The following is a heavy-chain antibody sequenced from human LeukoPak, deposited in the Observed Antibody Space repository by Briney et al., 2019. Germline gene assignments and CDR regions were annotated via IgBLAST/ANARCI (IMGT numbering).Heavy chain of an antibody. D-gene: IGHD3-22*01. CDR3: AKPGGYDSSGHKDY. Sequence: QSGGSLRLSCAASGFTFSSYAMSWVRQAPGKGLEWVSAISGSGGSTYYADSVKGRFTISRDNSKNMLYLQMTSLRAEDTAVYYCAKPGGYDSSGHKDYWGQGTLVTVSS. CDR1: GFTFSSYA. CDR2: ISGSGGST. V-gene: IGHV3-23*01. J-gene: IGHJ4*02.